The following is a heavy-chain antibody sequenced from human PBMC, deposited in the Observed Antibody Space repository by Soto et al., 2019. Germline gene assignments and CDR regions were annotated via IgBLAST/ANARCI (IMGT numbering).Heavy chain of an antibody. CDR1: GFTFSSFA. V-gene: IGHV3-23*01. CDR2: ISGSGGST. J-gene: IGHJ4*02. Sequence: EVQLLESGGGLVQPGGSLRLSCAASGFTFSSFAMSWVRQAPGKGLEWVSAISGSGGSTYYADSVKGRFTISRDNSKNTLYLQMNSLRAEDTAVYYCAPHLWFGELYYWGQGTLVTVSS. D-gene: IGHD3-10*01. CDR3: APHLWFGELYY.